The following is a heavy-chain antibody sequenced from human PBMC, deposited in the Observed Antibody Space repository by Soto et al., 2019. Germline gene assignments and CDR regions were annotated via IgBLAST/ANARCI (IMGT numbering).Heavy chain of an antibody. CDR1: GGSISSSSYY. CDR2: IYYSGST. J-gene: IGHJ4*02. V-gene: IGHV4-39*01. Sequence: SETLSLTCTVSGGSISSSSYYWGWIRQPPGKGLEWIGSIYYSGSTYYNPSLKSRVTISVDTSKNQFSLKLSSVTAAETAVYYFARLDYNILTGYYPPDYWGQGTLVTVSS. D-gene: IGHD3-9*01. CDR3: ARLDYNILTGYYPPDY.